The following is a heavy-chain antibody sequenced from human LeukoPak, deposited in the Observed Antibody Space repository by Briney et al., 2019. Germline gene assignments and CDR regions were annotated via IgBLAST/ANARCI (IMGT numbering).Heavy chain of an antibody. D-gene: IGHD3-9*01. Sequence: ASVKVSCKASGYTFTSYGISWVRQAPGQGLEWMGWISAYNGNTNYAQKLQGRVTMTTDTSTSTAYMELRSLRSDDMAVYYCARDGYFVWLLNPESLGGDYWGQGTLVTVSS. V-gene: IGHV1-18*03. CDR1: GYTFTSYG. CDR3: ARDGYFVWLLNPESLGGDY. J-gene: IGHJ4*02. CDR2: ISAYNGNT.